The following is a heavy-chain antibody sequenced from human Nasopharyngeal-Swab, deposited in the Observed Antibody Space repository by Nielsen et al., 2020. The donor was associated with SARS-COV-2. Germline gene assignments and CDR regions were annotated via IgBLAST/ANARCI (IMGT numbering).Heavy chain of an antibody. V-gene: IGHV4-61*08. CDR3: ARERPGKSDAFDI. D-gene: IGHD4-23*01. Sequence: SARLYLMCSGAGGFVSSGGYYWSWFRQPPGKGLEWIGYIYDSGSTKYNPSLKSRVTKSIDTSKNQFFLKLTSVTAADTAVYYCARERPGKSDAFDIWGQGTLVTVSS. CDR2: IYDSGST. CDR1: GGFVSSGGYY. J-gene: IGHJ3*02.